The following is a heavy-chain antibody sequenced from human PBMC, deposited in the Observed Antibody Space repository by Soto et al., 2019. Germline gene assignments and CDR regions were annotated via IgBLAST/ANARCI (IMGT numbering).Heavy chain of an antibody. J-gene: IGHJ6*02. D-gene: IGHD2-8*01. CDR3: ARGHSTDCSNGVCSFFYNHEMDV. CDR1: GYSFTDYH. V-gene: IGHV1-2*04. Sequence: ASVKVSCKASGYSFTDYHVHWVRQAPGQGLEWLGRINPKSGGTSTAQKFQGWVTMTRDRSISTVYMELTRLRSDDTAVYFCARGHSTDCSNGVCSFFYNHEMDVWGQGTTVTVSS. CDR2: INPKSGGT.